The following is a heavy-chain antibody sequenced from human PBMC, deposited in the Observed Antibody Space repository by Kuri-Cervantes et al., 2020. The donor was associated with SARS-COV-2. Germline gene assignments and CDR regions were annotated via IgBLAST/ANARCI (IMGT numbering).Heavy chain of an antibody. CDR2: FDPEDGET. Sequence: KVSCKVSGYTLTELSMHWVRQAPGKGLEWMGGFDPEDGETIYAQKFQGRVTMTEDTSTDTAYMELSSLRSEDTAVYYCARPSNWGSERAFDIWGQGTMVTVSS. J-gene: IGHJ3*02. CDR3: ARPSNWGSERAFDI. D-gene: IGHD7-27*01. V-gene: IGHV1-24*01. CDR1: GYTLTELS.